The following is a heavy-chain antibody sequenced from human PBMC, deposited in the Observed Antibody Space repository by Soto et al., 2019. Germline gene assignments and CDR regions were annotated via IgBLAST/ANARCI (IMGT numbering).Heavy chain of an antibody. V-gene: IGHV3-23*01. CDR2: ISGSGGST. CDR3: ANPRWEILAFFDY. Sequence: VGSLRLSCAASGFTFSSYAMSWVRQAPGKGLEWVSAISGSGGSTYYADSVKGRFTISRDNSKNTLYLQMNSLRAEDTAVYYCANPRWEILAFFDYWGQGTLVNVSS. CDR1: GFTFSSYA. D-gene: IGHD1-26*01. J-gene: IGHJ4*02.